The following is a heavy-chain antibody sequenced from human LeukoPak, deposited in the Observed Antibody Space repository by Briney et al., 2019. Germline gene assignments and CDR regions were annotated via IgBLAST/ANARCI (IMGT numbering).Heavy chain of an antibody. CDR3: ARAMTTNQLGY. Sequence: SVKVSCKASGGTFSSYAISWVRQAPGQRLEWMGRIIPILGIANYAQKFQGRVTITADKSTSTAYMELSSLRSEDTAVYYCARAMTTNQLGYWGQGTLVTVSS. CDR2: IIPILGIA. V-gene: IGHV1-69*04. J-gene: IGHJ4*02. CDR1: GGTFSSYA. D-gene: IGHD4-17*01.